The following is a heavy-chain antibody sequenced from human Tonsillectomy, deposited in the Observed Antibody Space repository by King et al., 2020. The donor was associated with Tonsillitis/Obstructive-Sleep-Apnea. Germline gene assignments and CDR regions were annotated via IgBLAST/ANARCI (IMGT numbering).Heavy chain of an antibody. Sequence: VQLVESGGGLIQPGRSLRLSCAASGFTFEDYAMHWVRQAPGKGLEWVSSISWNSGNIGYADSVKGRFTISRDNSKNSLYLQMNSLRAEETALYYCAKDLASGLQGGSAFDIWGPGTTVTVSS. CDR2: ISWNSGNI. CDR3: AKDLASGLQGGSAFDI. J-gene: IGHJ3*02. V-gene: IGHV3-9*01. CDR1: GFTFEDYA. D-gene: IGHD5-24*01.